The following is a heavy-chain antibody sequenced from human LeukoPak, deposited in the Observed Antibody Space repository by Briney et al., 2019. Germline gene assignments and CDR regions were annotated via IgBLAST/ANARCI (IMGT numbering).Heavy chain of an antibody. V-gene: IGHV4-39*01. CDR3: ARLRGYTYGPPGY. J-gene: IGHJ4*02. CDR1: GDSISSSSYY. D-gene: IGHD5-18*01. Sequence: PSETLSLTCTVSGDSISSSSYYWSWIRQPPGKGLEWIGSIYYSGDTYYSPSLKSRVTISVDTSKSQFSLKLSSVTAADTAVYYCARLRGYTYGPPGYWGQGTLVTVSS. CDR2: IYYSGDT.